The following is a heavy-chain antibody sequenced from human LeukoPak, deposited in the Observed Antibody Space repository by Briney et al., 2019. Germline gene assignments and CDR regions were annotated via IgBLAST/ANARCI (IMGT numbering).Heavy chain of an antibody. CDR1: GGSFSDYY. D-gene: IGHD1-1*01. J-gene: IGHJ3*02. Sequence: SETLSLTCAVYGGSFSDYYWSWIRQPPGKGLEWIGEIYHSGSTNYNPSLTSRVTISVDNSKNQFSLKLSSVTAADTAVYYCARGTTGTKGAFDIWGQGTMVTVSS. CDR2: IYHSGST. V-gene: IGHV4-34*01. CDR3: ARGTTGTKGAFDI.